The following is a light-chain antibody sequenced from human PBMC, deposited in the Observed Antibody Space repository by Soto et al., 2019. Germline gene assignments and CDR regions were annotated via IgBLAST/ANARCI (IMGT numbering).Light chain of an antibody. V-gene: IGLV2-11*01. CDR3: CSYAGSYTEVV. CDR2: DVS. CDR1: SSDVGGYNY. J-gene: IGLJ2*01. Sequence: QSALTQPRSVSGSPGQSVTISCTGTSSDVGGYNYVSWYQQHPGKAPQLMIYDVSKRPSGVPDRFSGSKSGNTASLTISGLQAEDEADYYCCSYAGSYTEVVFGGGTKVTVL.